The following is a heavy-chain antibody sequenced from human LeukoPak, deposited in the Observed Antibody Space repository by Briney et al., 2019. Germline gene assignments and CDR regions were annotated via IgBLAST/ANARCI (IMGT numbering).Heavy chain of an antibody. D-gene: IGHD2-2*01. CDR2: ISGSGGST. J-gene: IGHJ4*02. CDR1: GFTFSSYA. V-gene: IGHV3-23*01. CDR3: ARDLVVTSGY. Sequence: PGGSLRLSCAASGFTFSSYAMSWVRQAPGKGLEWVSAISGSGGSTYYADSVKGRFTISGDNSKNTLYLQMNGLRAEDTAVYYCARDLVVTSGYWGQGTLVTVSS.